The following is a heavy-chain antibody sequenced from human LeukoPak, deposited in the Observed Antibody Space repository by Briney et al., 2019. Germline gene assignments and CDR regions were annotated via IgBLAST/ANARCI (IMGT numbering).Heavy chain of an antibody. J-gene: IGHJ5*02. V-gene: IGHV3-7*03. Sequence: GGSLRLSCAASGFTFSSYAMNWVRQAPGKGLEWVANIKQDGSEKYYVDSVKGRFTISRDNAKNSLYLQMNSLRAEDTAVYYCARVPGYCSGGSCYNPNWFDPWGQGTLVTVSS. CDR2: IKQDGSEK. D-gene: IGHD2-15*01. CDR3: ARVPGYCSGGSCYNPNWFDP. CDR1: GFTFSSYA.